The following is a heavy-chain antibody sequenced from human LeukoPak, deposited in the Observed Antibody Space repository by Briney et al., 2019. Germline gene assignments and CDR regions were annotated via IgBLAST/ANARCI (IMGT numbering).Heavy chain of an antibody. CDR1: GFTFSSYS. J-gene: IGHJ6*03. CDR3: ARRGIAAAGTNYYYHMDV. Sequence: GGSLRLSCAASGFTFSSYSMNWVRQAPGKGLEWVSSISSSSSYIYYADSVKGRFTISRDNAKNSLYLQMNSLRAEDTAVYYCARRGIAAAGTNYYYHMDVWGKGTTVTIPS. D-gene: IGHD6-13*01. V-gene: IGHV3-21*01. CDR2: ISSSSSYI.